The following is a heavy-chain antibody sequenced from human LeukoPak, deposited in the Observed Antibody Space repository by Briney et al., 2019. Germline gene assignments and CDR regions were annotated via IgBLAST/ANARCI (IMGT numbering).Heavy chain of an antibody. D-gene: IGHD2-15*01. Sequence: GASVKASSKAYGHTFTTNAIHWLRQAPGQRPEWMGWTNGGNGNTKYTKKFQGRITLIKDTSAATAYMALSSLRHDDLAVYYCARGRGTSGSNRDFYYYYYIDVWGKGPTVTVSS. CDR3: ARGRGTSGSNRDFYYYYYIDV. CDR1: GHTFTTNA. V-gene: IGHV1-3*01. J-gene: IGHJ6*03. CDR2: TNGGNGNT.